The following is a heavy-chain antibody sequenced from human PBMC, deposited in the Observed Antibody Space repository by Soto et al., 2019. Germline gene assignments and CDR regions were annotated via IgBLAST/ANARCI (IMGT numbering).Heavy chain of an antibody. CDR2: IIPHSSCT. J-gene: IGHJ5*02. D-gene: IGHD2-15*01. V-gene: IGHV1-2*02. Sequence: ASVKVSCKASGYTFTDYYIHWVRQAPWHGPVSMACIIPHSSCTKYAQKSPGMVTMPPDTSISTAYMELSRLISDDTAVYYCARGDVRVVASFDPWGQGALVTVSS. CDR3: ARGDVRVVASFDP. CDR1: GYTFTDYY.